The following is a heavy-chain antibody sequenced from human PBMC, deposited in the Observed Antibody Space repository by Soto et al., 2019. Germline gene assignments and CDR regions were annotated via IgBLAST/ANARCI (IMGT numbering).Heavy chain of an antibody. D-gene: IGHD5-18*01. V-gene: IGHV3-11*04. CDR2: ISSSGSTI. J-gene: IGHJ4*02. CDR1: GFTFSDYY. CDR3: ASDRSYGFDYFDY. Sequence: QVQLVESGGGLVKPGGSLRLSCAASGFTFSDYYMSWIRQAPGKGLEWVSYISSSGSTIYYADSVKGRFTISRDNGKNALYLQMNSLRAEDTAVYYCASDRSYGFDYFDYWVQGTLVTVSS.